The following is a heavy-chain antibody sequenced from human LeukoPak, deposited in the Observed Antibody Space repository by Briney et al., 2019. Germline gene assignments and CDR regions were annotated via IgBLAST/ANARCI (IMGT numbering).Heavy chain of an antibody. Sequence: TRGSLRPSRAASGFTFSSHSINWVRQAPGKGLEWVSSISSSSGYIYYAGSVKGRFTISRDNAKNSLYLEMNGLRAEDTAVYYRARDFSPPGTYGGNSDGYNYGMDVWGQGSTVTVS. D-gene: IGHD4-23*01. J-gene: IGHJ6*02. CDR2: ISSSSGYI. CDR1: GFTFSSHS. V-gene: IGHV3-21*01. CDR3: ARDFSPPGTYGGNSDGYNYGMDV.